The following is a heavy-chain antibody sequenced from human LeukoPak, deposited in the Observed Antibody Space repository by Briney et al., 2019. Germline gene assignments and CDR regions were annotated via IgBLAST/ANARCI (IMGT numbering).Heavy chain of an antibody. J-gene: IGHJ6*02. CDR1: GGSISSGGYY. Sequence: SQTLSLTCTVSGGSISSGGYYWSWIRQHPGKGLEWIGYIYYTGSTYYNPSLKSRLAISVDTSNNQFSLKLSSVTAADTAVYFRAGASSSRPLNYYGMDVWGQGTTVTVSS. D-gene: IGHD6-13*01. CDR2: IYYTGST. CDR3: AGASSSRPLNYYGMDV. V-gene: IGHV4-31*03.